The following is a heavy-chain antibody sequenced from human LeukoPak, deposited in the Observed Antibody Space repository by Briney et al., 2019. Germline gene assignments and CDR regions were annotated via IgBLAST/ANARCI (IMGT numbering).Heavy chain of an antibody. CDR2: IWYDGGNK. D-gene: IGHD3-3*01. CDR1: GSTFSSYG. V-gene: IGHV3-33*06. J-gene: IGHJ6*03. CDR3: AKDLGLEIGAYYYMDV. Sequence: GGSLRLSCAASGSTFSSYGMHWVRQAPGKGLEWVAVIWYDGGNKYYADSVKGRFTISRDNSKNTLYLQMNSLRAEDTAVYYCAKDLGLEIGAYYYMDVWGKGTTVTVSS.